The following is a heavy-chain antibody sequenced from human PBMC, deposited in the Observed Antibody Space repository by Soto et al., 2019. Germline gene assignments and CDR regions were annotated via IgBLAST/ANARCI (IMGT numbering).Heavy chain of an antibody. CDR1: GFTFSSYE. Sequence: GGSLRLSCAASGFTFSSYEMNWVRQAPGKGLEWVSYISSSGSTIYYADSVKGRFTISRDNAKNSLYLQMNSLRAEDRAVYYCARVNGHSSSGPSYYYYYYGMDVWGQGTTVTVSS. V-gene: IGHV3-48*03. CDR3: ARVNGHSSSGPSYYYYYYGMDV. D-gene: IGHD6-13*01. J-gene: IGHJ6*02. CDR2: ISSSGSTI.